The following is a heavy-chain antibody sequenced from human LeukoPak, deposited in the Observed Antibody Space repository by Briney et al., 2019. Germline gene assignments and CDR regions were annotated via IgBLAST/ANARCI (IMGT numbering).Heavy chain of an antibody. CDR3: AKELYGDLYYFDY. J-gene: IGHJ4*02. CDR2: ISWNSGSI. CDR1: GFTFDYYA. Sequence: PGGSLRLSCAASGFTFDYYAMHWVRQAPGKGLEWVSGISWNSGSIGYADSVKGRFTISRDNAKNSLYLQMNSLRAEDTAVYYCAKELYGDLYYFDYWGQGTLVTVSS. V-gene: IGHV3-9*01. D-gene: IGHD4-17*01.